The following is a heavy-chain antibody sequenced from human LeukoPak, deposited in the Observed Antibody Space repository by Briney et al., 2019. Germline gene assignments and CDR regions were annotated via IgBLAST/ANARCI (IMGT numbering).Heavy chain of an antibody. CDR2: TYYRSKWYN. Sequence: SQTLSLTCAISGDSVSSNSAAWNWIRQSPSRGLEWLGRTYYRSKWYNDYAVSVKSRITINPDTSKNQFSLQLNSVTPEDTAVYYCARETITMVRGVIITTLDYWGQGTLVTVSS. V-gene: IGHV6-1*01. CDR1: GDSVSSNSAA. CDR3: ARETITMVRGVIITTLDY. D-gene: IGHD3-10*01. J-gene: IGHJ4*02.